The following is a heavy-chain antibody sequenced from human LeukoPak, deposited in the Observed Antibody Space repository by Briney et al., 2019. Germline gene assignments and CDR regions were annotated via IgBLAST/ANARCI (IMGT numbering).Heavy chain of an antibody. V-gene: IGHV3-74*01. D-gene: IGHD2-8*02. J-gene: IGHJ4*02. CDR3: ARDGISCTGGHCYFAS. Sequence: GGSLRLSCAASGFTFSSHWMHWVRQAPGKGLVWVSRIISDGSSTSYADSVKGRFTISRDNARNTLYLQMNSLRTEDTAIYYCARDGISCTGGHCYFASWGQGTLVTVSS. CDR2: IISDGSST. CDR1: GFTFSSHW.